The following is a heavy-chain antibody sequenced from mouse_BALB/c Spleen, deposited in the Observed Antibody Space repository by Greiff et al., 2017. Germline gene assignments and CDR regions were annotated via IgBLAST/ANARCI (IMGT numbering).Heavy chain of an antibody. CDR3: AREYGNYGAFAY. Sequence: VQLKESGPELVKPGASVKISCKASGYTFTDYNMHWVKQSHGKSLEWIGYIYPYNGGTGYNQKFKSKATLTVDNSSSTAYMELRSLTSEDSAVYYCAREYGNYGAFAYWGQGTLVTVSA. J-gene: IGHJ3*01. CDR1: GYTFTDYN. D-gene: IGHD2-10*02. V-gene: IGHV1S29*02. CDR2: IYPYNGGT.